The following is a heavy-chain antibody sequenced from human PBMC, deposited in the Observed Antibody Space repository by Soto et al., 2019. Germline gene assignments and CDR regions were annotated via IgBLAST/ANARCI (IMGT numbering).Heavy chain of an antibody. J-gene: IGHJ6*02. CDR2: ISYDGSNK. CDR3: AKDTPPPQYYYYYGMDV. CDR1: GFTFSSYG. V-gene: IGHV3-30*18. Sequence: GGSLRLSCAASGFTFSSYGMHWVRQAPGKGLEWVAVISYDGSNKYYADSVKGRFTISRDNSKNTLYLQMNSLRAEDTAVYYCAKDTPPPQYYYYYGMDVWGQGTTVTVSS.